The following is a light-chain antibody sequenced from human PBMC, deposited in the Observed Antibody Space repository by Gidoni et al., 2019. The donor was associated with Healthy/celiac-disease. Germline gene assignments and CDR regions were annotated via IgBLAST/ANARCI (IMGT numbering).Light chain of an antibody. Sequence: ELVFTPSPATLSLSPGERATLSCRASQSVSSYLAWYQQKPGQAPRRLIYDASNRATGIPARFSGSGSGTDFTLTISSLEPEDFAVYYCQQRSNWPQLTFGGGTKVEIK. CDR1: QSVSSY. V-gene: IGKV3-11*01. CDR3: QQRSNWPQLT. J-gene: IGKJ4*01. CDR2: DAS.